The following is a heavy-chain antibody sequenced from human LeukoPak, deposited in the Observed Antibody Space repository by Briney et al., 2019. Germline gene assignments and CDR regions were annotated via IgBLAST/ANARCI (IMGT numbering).Heavy chain of an antibody. CDR2: IYYSGGT. CDR3: ARHLKRVDYCGGDCFGIDP. D-gene: IGHD2-21*02. CDR1: GGSISSYY. V-gene: IGHV4-59*08. Sequence: PSETLSLTCTVSGGSISSYYWSWIRQPPGKGLEWIGYIYYSGGTNYNPSLKSRVTISVDTSKNQFSLKLSSVTAADTAVYYCARHLKRVDYCGGDCFGIDPWGQGTLVTASS. J-gene: IGHJ5*02.